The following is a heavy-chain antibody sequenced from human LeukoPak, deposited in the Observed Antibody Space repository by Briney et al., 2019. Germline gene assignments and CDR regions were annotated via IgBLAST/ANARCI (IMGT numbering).Heavy chain of an antibody. CDR3: ARVGAPGTADY. D-gene: IGHD2-21*02. CDR1: GFTFRNYY. Sequence: GGSLRLSCAASGFTFRNYYMRWVRQPPGQGLEGVANIDRDGGDKYYVDSVKGRFTISRDNANNLMYLYMNSVRVDDTAFYYCARVGAPGTADYWGQGTLVTVSS. CDR2: IDRDGGDK. J-gene: IGHJ4*02. V-gene: IGHV3-7*01.